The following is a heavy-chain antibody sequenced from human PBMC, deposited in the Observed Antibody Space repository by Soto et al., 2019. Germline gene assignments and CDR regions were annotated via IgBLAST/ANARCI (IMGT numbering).Heavy chain of an antibody. Sequence: QVQLQESGPGLVKPSQTLSLTCTVSGGSISSGGYYWSWIRQHPGKALEWIGYIYYSGSTYYNPALKSRVTIAVDTGKNQVALELSSVTAADTAVYYCARVDTSMGATSVSYWGQGALVTVSA. CDR1: GGSISSGGYY. D-gene: IGHD1-26*01. J-gene: IGHJ4*02. V-gene: IGHV4-31*03. CDR3: ARVDTSMGATSVSY. CDR2: IYYSGST.